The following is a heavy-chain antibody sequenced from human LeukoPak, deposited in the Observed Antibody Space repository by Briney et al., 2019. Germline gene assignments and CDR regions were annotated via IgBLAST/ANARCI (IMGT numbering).Heavy chain of an antibody. CDR3: ARGRYCSADICSGGDAFDI. Sequence: SETLSLTCTVSGGSINNYYWSWIQQPAGKGLEWIGRIYTRGSTNYNPSLKSRVTMSVDTSKNQFSLKLSSVTAADTAVYYCARGRYCSADICSGGDAFDIWGQGTMVSVSS. CDR2: IYTRGST. D-gene: IGHD2-15*01. J-gene: IGHJ3*02. CDR1: GGSINNYY. V-gene: IGHV4-4*07.